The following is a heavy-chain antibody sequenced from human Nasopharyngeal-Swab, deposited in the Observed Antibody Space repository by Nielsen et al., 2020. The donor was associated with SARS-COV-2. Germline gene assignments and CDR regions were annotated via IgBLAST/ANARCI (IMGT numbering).Heavy chain of an antibody. D-gene: IGHD6-13*01. V-gene: IGHV3-30-3*01. CDR1: GFTFSSYA. J-gene: IGHJ6*03. CDR2: ISYDGSNK. Sequence: SCAASGFTFSSYAMHWVRQAPGKGLEWVAVISYDGSNKYYADSVKGRFTISRDNSKNTLYLQMNSLRAEDTAVYYCARSARSWYRAYYYYMDVWGKGITVTVSS. CDR3: ARSARSWYRAYYYYMDV.